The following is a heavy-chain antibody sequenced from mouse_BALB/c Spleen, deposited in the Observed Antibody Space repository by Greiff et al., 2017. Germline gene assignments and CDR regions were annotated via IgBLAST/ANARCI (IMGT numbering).Heavy chain of an antibody. CDR1: GFTFSSYA. V-gene: IGHV5-9-3*01. D-gene: IGHD1-2*01. Sequence: EVMLVESGGGLVQPGGSLKLSCAASGFTFSSYAMSWVRQTPEKRLEWVATISSGGSYTYYPDSVKGRFTISRDNAKNTLYLQMSSLRSEDTAMYYCARQRGFWGQGTTLTVSS. J-gene: IGHJ2*01. CDR3: ARQRGF. CDR2: ISSGGSYT.